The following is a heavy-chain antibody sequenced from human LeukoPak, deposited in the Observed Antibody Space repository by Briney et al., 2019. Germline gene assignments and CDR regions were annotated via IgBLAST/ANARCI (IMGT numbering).Heavy chain of an antibody. V-gene: IGHV4-59*01. CDR1: DGSISSYY. CDR3: ARGALYSGSYFFDY. Sequence: SEPLSLHCTVYDGSISSYYWSWIRQPPGKGLEWNGYIYYSGSTNYNPSLKSRVTISVDTSKNQFSLKLSSVTAADTAVYYCARGALYSGSYFFDYWGQGTLVTVSS. J-gene: IGHJ4*02. CDR2: IYYSGST. D-gene: IGHD1-26*01.